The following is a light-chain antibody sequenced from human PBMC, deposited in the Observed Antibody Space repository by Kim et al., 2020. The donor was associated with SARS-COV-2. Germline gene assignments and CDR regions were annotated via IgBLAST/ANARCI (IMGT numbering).Light chain of an antibody. CDR1: SSDIDAYKF. Sequence: GQSGTSSCTGTSSDIDAYKFVSWYQQHPGRAPKLIIYEVSERPSGVPDRFSGSKTGNTASLTVSGLQPEDEADYYCNSYAGSDTLIFGGGTQLTVL. J-gene: IGLJ2*01. CDR3: NSYAGSDTLI. CDR2: EVS. V-gene: IGLV2-8*01.